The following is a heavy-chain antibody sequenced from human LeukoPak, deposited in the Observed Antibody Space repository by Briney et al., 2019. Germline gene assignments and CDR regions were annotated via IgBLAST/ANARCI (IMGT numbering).Heavy chain of an antibody. Sequence: GGSLRLSCAASGFTFSDYYMTWIRQAPGKGLEWVSYISSGSTYAIYADSVKGRFTISRDNAKNSLYLQMNSVRAEDTAVYYCARDDSGLHLGQGTLVTVSS. CDR2: ISSGSTYA. CDR3: ARDDSGLH. D-gene: IGHD4-17*01. CDR1: GFTFSDYY. J-gene: IGHJ4*02. V-gene: IGHV3-11*05.